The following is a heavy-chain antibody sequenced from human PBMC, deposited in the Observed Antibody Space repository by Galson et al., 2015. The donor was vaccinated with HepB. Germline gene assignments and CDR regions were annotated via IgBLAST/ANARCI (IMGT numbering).Heavy chain of an antibody. D-gene: IGHD1-26*01. J-gene: IGHJ5*02. CDR3: ARDGGSGSYENWFDP. CDR2: ISAYNGNT. CDR1: GYTFTSYG. Sequence: SVKVSCKASGYTFTSYGISWVRQAPGQGLEWMGWISAYNGNTNYALKLQGRVTMTTDTSTSTAYMELRSLRSDDTAVYYCARDGGSGSYENWFDPWGQGTLVTVSS. V-gene: IGHV1-18*04.